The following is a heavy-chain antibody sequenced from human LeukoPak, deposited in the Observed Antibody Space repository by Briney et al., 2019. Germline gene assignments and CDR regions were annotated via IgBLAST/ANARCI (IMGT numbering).Heavy chain of an antibody. CDR2: INPNSGGT. Sequence: ASVKVSCKASGGTFSSYAISWVRQAPGQGLEWMGWINPNSGGTNYAQKFQGRVTMTRDTSISTAYMELSSLRFDDTAVYYCAREPSQYSSGNFDYWGQGTLVTVSS. CDR1: GGTFSSYA. V-gene: IGHV1-2*02. J-gene: IGHJ4*02. CDR3: AREPSQYSSGNFDY. D-gene: IGHD6-19*01.